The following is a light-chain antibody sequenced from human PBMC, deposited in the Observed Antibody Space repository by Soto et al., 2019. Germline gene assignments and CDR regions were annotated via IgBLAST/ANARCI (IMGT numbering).Light chain of an antibody. V-gene: IGLV2-11*01. J-gene: IGLJ3*02. CDR2: DVN. Sequence: QSALTQPRSVSGSPGQSVTISCTGTSSDVGGYNYVSWYQQYPGKAPKLMIYDVNKRPSGVPDRFSGSKSGNTASLTISVHQAEDEADYYGCSYAGSSTFWGFGGGTKLTVL. CDR1: SSDVGGYNY. CDR3: CSYAGSSTFWG.